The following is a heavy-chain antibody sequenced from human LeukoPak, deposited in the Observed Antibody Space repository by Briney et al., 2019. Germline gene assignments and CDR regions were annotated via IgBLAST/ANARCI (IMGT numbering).Heavy chain of an antibody. CDR3: AKGSGQFWSGYPPEFDY. V-gene: IGHV3-23*01. J-gene: IGHJ4*02. Sequence: GGSLRLSCAASGFTFSSYAMSWVRQAPGKGLEWVSAISGSGGSTYYADSVKGRFTISRDNSKNTLYLQMNSLRAEDTAVYYCAKGSGQFWSGYPPEFDYWGQGTLVTVS. CDR1: GFTFSSYA. CDR2: ISGSGGST. D-gene: IGHD3-3*02.